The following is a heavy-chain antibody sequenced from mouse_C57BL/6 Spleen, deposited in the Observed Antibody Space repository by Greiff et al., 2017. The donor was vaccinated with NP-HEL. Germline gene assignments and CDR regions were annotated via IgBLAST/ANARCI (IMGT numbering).Heavy chain of an antibody. CDR2: IDPSDSYT. V-gene: IGHV1-69*01. Sequence: VQLSCKASGYTFTSYWMHWVKQRPGQGLEWIGEIDPSDSYTNYNQKFKGKSTLTVDKSSSTAYMQLSSLTSEDSAVYYCARSLFDYWGQGTTLTVSS. D-gene: IGHD6-2*01. CDR1: GYTFTSYW. CDR3: ARSLFDY. J-gene: IGHJ2*01.